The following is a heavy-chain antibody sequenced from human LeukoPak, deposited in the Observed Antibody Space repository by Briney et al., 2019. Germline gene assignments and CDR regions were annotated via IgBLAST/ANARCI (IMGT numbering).Heavy chain of an antibody. CDR3: ARGSTEIDAFDI. J-gene: IGHJ3*02. Sequence: SQTLSLTCAVSGGSISSGGYSWSWIRQPPGKGLEWIVYIYHSGSTYYNPCLKSRVTISVDRSKNQFSLKLSSVTAADTAVYYCARGSTEIDAFDIWGQGTMVTVSS. CDR1: GGSISSGGYS. D-gene: IGHD4-17*01. V-gene: IGHV4-30-2*01. CDR2: IYHSGST.